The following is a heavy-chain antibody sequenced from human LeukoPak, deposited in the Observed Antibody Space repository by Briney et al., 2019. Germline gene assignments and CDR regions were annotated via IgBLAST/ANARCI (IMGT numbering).Heavy chain of an antibody. J-gene: IGHJ4*02. D-gene: IGHD1-14*01. Sequence: TGGSLRLSCSASGFTFSSYWMIWVRQAPGQGLEWVANINQVGSEKYYGDSVKGRFTISRDNSKNSLYLQMNSLRAEDTAVCFCARDHVEPGVILDSWGQGTLVTVSS. CDR2: INQVGSEK. CDR3: ARDHVEPGVILDS. CDR1: GFTFSSYW. V-gene: IGHV3-7*05.